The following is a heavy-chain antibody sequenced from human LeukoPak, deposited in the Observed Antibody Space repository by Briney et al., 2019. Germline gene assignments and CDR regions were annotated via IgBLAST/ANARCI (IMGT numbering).Heavy chain of an antibody. Sequence: GGSLRLSCAASGFTFSSYGMHWVRQAPGKGLEWVALIPSDGSYTYYADTVKGRFTISRDNSKNTLSLQMNSVRPDDTAVYYCAKDRYGDYGPFDNWGQGTMVTVSS. J-gene: IGHJ3*02. D-gene: IGHD4-17*01. CDR2: IPSDGSYT. V-gene: IGHV3-30*18. CDR1: GFTFSSYG. CDR3: AKDRYGDYGPFDN.